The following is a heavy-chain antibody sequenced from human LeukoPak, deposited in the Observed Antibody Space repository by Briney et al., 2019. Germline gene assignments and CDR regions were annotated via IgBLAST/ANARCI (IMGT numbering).Heavy chain of an antibody. CDR1: GGSFSGYY. J-gene: IGHJ4*02. CDR2: INHSGST. Sequence: SETLSLTCAVYGGSFSGYYWSWIRQPQGKGLEWMGEINHSGSTNYNPSLKSRVTISVDTSKNQFSLKLSSVTAADTAVYYCARGPDYDSSGYPIDYWGQGTLVTVSS. CDR3: ARGPDYDSSGYPIDY. V-gene: IGHV4-34*01. D-gene: IGHD3-22*01.